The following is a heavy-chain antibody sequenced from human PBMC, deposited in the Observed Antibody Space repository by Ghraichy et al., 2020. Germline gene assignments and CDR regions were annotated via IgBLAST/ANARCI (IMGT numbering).Heavy chain of an antibody. CDR2: ITSSGSTI. D-gene: IGHD2-15*01. V-gene: IGHV3-48*02. CDR1: GFTFSNYA. Sequence: GGSLRLSCAASGFTFSNYAMDWVRQAPGKGLEWLSYITSSGSTIYYADSVKGRFTISRDNVKNSLYLQMSSLRDEDTAVYYCAREGGQYCSGGSGSRDFDYWGQGTLVTVSS. J-gene: IGHJ4*02. CDR3: AREGGQYCSGGSGSRDFDY.